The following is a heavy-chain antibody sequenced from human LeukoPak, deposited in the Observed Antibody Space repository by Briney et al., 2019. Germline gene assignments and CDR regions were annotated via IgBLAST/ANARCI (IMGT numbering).Heavy chain of an antibody. J-gene: IGHJ3*02. Sequence: GKSLKISCHGSGYDFANYWIAWVRQMPGKGLEWMGIIYPDDSDIRYGPSFQGQVTISADKSTSTAYLQWSSLKASDTAMYYCARLVTPNSDFDIWGQGTMVTVSS. V-gene: IGHV5-51*03. CDR2: IYPDDSDI. CDR1: GYDFANYW. D-gene: IGHD4-23*01. CDR3: ARLVTPNSDFDI.